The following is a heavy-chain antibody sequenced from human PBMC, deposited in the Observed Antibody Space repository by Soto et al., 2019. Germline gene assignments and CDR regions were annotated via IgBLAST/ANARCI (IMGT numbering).Heavy chain of an antibody. Sequence: SLRLSCSACGLPFEDYAMHCVRPAPGKGLEWVSGINWNSGTIGYADSVKGRFTISRDNAKNSLYLQMNSLRAEDTAFYYCAKDTAWGYYSYMDIWGKGTTVTAP. CDR3: AKDTAWGYYSYMDI. V-gene: IGHV3-9*01. D-gene: IGHD3-16*01. CDR2: INWNSGTI. CDR1: GLPFEDYA. J-gene: IGHJ6*03.